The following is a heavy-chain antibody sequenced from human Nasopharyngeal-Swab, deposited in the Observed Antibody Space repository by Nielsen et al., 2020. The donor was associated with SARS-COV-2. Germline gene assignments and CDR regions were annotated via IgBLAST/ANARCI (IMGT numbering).Heavy chain of an antibody. D-gene: IGHD3-10*01. J-gene: IGHJ3*02. Sequence: GESLKISCTGSGYSFTSFWIGWVRQMSGKGLEWMGSIYPGDSDTRYSPSFQGQVTISADKSISTAYLQWSSLKASDTAMYYCARRPSYYYGSGGIAFDIWGQGTMVTVSS. CDR1: GYSFTSFW. V-gene: IGHV5-51*01. CDR2: IYPGDSDT. CDR3: ARRPSYYYGSGGIAFDI.